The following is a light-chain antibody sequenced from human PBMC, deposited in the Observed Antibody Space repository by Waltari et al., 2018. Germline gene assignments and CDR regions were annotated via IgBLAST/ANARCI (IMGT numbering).Light chain of an antibody. CDR1: QSVSSN. V-gene: IGKV3-15*01. J-gene: IGKJ2*01. CDR3: QQYNNWPPLMYT. Sequence: EIVMTQSPATLSVSPGERATLSCTASQSVSSNLAWYRQKPGQAPRLLIYGASTRATGIPARFSGSGSGTEFTLTISSMQSEDFAVYYCQQYNNWPPLMYTFGQGTKLEIK. CDR2: GAS.